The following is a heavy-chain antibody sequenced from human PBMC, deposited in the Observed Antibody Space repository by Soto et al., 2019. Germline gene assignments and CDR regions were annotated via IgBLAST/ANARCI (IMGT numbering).Heavy chain of an antibody. Sequence: GGSLRLSCAASGFTFSSYAMSWVRQAPGKGLEWVSAISGSGGSTYYADSVKGRFTISRDNSKNTLYLQMNSLRAEDTAVYYCAKDAGYCSGGSCLNWFDPWGQGTLVTVSS. J-gene: IGHJ5*02. CDR2: ISGSGGST. CDR1: GFTFSSYA. CDR3: AKDAGYCSGGSCLNWFDP. V-gene: IGHV3-23*01. D-gene: IGHD2-15*01.